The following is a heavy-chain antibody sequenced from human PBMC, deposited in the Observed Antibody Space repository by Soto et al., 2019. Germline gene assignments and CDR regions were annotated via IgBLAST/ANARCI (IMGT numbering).Heavy chain of an antibody. Sequence: ASVKVSCKASGYTFTNYDINWVRQATGQGLEWMGWMNPNSGNTGSAQKFQGRITMTRDTSTGTAYMELTSLRYEDTAVYYCARVWGTIDYWGQGTLVTVPQ. J-gene: IGHJ4*02. V-gene: IGHV1-8*01. D-gene: IGHD3-16*01. CDR1: GYTFTNYD. CDR2: MNPNSGNT. CDR3: ARVWGTIDY.